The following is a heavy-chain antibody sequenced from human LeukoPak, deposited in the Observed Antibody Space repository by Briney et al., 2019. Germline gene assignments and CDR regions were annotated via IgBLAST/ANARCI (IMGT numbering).Heavy chain of an antibody. CDR1: GFTFSSYA. J-gene: IGHJ6*03. V-gene: IGHV3-23*01. Sequence: PGGSLRLSCAASGFTFSSYAMNWVRQAPGKELEWISSISGSGDNTYYADSVKGRFTISRDNSKNTLYLQMNSLRAEDTAVYYCAGYGGSYPYYMDVWGKGTTVTISS. CDR2: ISGSGDNT. D-gene: IGHD1-26*01. CDR3: AGYGGSYPYYMDV.